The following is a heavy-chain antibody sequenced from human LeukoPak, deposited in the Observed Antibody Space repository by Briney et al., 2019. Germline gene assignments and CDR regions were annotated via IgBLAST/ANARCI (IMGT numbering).Heavy chain of an antibody. Sequence: ASVKVSCKASGCTLTGYYMHWVRQAPGQGLEWMGWINPNSGGTNSSQKFQGRVTMTRDTSISTAYMELSRLRSDDTAVYYCAGEYYYDSNWFDPWGQGTLVTVSS. D-gene: IGHD3-22*01. V-gene: IGHV1-2*02. CDR1: GCTLTGYY. J-gene: IGHJ5*02. CDR2: INPNSGGT. CDR3: AGEYYYDSNWFDP.